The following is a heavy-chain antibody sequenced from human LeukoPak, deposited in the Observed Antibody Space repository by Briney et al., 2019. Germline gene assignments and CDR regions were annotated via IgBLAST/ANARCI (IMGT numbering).Heavy chain of an antibody. CDR1: GFTFSSYS. D-gene: IGHD6-13*01. CDR3: ARDGTAAEDY. J-gene: IGHJ4*02. Sequence: GGSLRLSCAASGFTFSSYSMNWVRQAPGKGLEWVSSISSSSSYMYYADSVKGRFTISRDNAKNSLYLRMNSLRAEDTAVYYCARDGTAAEDYWGQGTLVTVSS. V-gene: IGHV3-21*01. CDR2: ISSSSSYM.